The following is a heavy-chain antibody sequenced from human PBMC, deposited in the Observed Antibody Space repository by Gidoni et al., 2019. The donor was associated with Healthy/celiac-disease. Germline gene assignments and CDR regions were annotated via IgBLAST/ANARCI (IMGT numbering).Heavy chain of an antibody. D-gene: IGHD2-2*01. V-gene: IGHV3-11*01. J-gene: IGHJ6*02. CDR2: IRSSVRTI. Sequence: QVQLVESGGGLVKPGGSLRLSCAASGFTFIDYSMRCIRQAPGKGLEWGYDIRSSVRTIYYEAAVKGRFTISRDNAKNSLYLQMNSLRAEDTAVYYCARDQARGYCSSTSCYRDYYYVMDVWGQGTTVTVSS. CDR3: ARDQARGYCSSTSCYRDYYYVMDV. CDR1: GFTFIDYS.